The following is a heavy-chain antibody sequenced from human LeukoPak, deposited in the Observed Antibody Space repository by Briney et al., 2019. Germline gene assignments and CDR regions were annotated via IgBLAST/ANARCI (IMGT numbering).Heavy chain of an antibody. D-gene: IGHD3-16*01. CDR1: GFTFSSSA. Sequence: GGSLRLSCAASGFTFSSSAMSWVRQVPGKGLEWVSGISASGGSTYYADSVRGRFTISRDNAQNSLYLQMNGLRVEDTAVYYCTRRLDDWGQGTLVTVSS. J-gene: IGHJ4*02. CDR3: TRRLDD. CDR2: ISASGGST. V-gene: IGHV3-23*01.